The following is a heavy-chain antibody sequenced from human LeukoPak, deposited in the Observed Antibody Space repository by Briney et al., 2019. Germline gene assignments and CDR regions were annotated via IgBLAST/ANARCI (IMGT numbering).Heavy chain of an antibody. J-gene: IGHJ4*02. CDR3: ARYGDCSNGVCYFDY. D-gene: IGHD2-8*01. CDR1: GYTFTGYY. Sequence: ASVKVSCKASGYTFTGYYIHWVRQAPGQGLEWMGWINPKGGGTNSAQKFQGRVTMTRDTSINTAYMELSRLRSDDTAVYYCARYGDCSNGVCYFDYWGQGTQVTVSS. CDR2: INPKGGGT. V-gene: IGHV1-2*02.